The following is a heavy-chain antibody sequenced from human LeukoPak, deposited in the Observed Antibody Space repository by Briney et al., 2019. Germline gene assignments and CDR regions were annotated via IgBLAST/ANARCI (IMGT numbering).Heavy chain of an antibody. V-gene: IGHV3-30-3*01. Sequence: PGGSLRLSCAASGFTFSSYAMHWVRQAPGKGLEWVAVISYDGSNKYYADSVKGRFTISRDNSKNTLYLQMNSLRAEDTAVYYCARFSCSSTSCQRRYAFDIWGQGTMVTVSS. CDR1: GFTFSSYA. CDR2: ISYDGSNK. CDR3: ARFSCSSTSCQRRYAFDI. J-gene: IGHJ3*02. D-gene: IGHD2-2*01.